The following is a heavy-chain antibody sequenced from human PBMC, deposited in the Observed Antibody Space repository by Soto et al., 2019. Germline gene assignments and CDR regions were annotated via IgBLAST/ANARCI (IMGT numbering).Heavy chain of an antibody. J-gene: IGHJ4*02. CDR1: GFTFSSYA. V-gene: IGHV3-23*01. CDR2: ISGSGGST. D-gene: IGHD4-17*01. CDR3: AKSITVTSGTIDY. Sequence: EVQLLESGGGLVQPGGSLRLSCAASGFTFSSYAMSWVRQAPGKGLEWVSAISGSGGSTYYAGSVKGRFTISRDNSKNTLYLQMNSLRAEDSAVYYCAKSITVTSGTIDYWGQGTLVTVSS.